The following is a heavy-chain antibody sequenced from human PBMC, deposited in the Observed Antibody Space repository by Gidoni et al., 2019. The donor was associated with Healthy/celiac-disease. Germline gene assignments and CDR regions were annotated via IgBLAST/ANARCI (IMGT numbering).Heavy chain of an antibody. CDR1: GFTFGSYA. D-gene: IGHD3-10*01. CDR3: AKALLASLWFGGGIDY. J-gene: IGHJ4*02. CDR2: IIGSGGST. Sequence: EVQLLESGGCLVQPGGSLRLSCAASGFTFGSYAMSWVRQAPGKGLEWVSDIIGSGGSTSYADSVKGRFTISRDNSKNTLYLQMNSLRAEDTAVYYCAKALLASLWFGGGIDYWGQGTLVTVSS. V-gene: IGHV3-23*01.